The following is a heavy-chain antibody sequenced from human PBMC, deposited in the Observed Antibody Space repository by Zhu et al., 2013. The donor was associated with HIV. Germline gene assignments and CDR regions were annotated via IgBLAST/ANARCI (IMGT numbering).Heavy chain of an antibody. Sequence: QVQLVQSGAEVKKPGASVKVSCKASGYTITNYGISWVRQAPGQGLEWVGWISTYYGNTNYAQRLQGRLTMTTDTSTNTAYMELRSLRSDDTAVYYCIRGPGYCSSASCSDFYYSMDVWGQGTTVTVSS. J-gene: IGHJ6*03. CDR3: IRGPGYCSSASCSDFYYSMDV. CDR2: ISTYYGNT. CDR1: GYTITNYG. D-gene: IGHD2-2*01. V-gene: IGHV1-18*01.